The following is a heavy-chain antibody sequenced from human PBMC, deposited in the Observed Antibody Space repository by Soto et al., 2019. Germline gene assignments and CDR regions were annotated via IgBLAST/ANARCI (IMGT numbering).Heavy chain of an antibody. D-gene: IGHD2-2*01. V-gene: IGHV5-51*01. J-gene: IGHJ5*02. CDR3: ARGYCTTTICDPWFDP. Sequence: PGESLKISCKGSGYSFTSYWIAWVRQMPGKGLEWMGIIYPGDSDTRYSPSFQGQVTISADKSITTVYLQWSSLKASDTAMYYCARGYCTTTICDPWFDPWGQGTLVTVSS. CDR1: GYSFTSYW. CDR2: IYPGDSDT.